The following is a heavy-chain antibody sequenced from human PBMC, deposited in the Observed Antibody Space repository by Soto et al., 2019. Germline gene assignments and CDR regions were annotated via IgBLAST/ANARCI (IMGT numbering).Heavy chain of an antibody. CDR1: GYTFTNYD. CDR3: ARATLYYYDSSGYYYYYYGMDV. V-gene: IGHV1-8*01. D-gene: IGHD3-22*01. J-gene: IGHJ6*02. Sequence: ASVKVSCKASGYTFTNYDINWVRQATGQGPEYMGWVNPNSGKIGYVQKFQGRVTMTSNTSISTAYMELSSLRFEDTAVYYCARATLYYYDSSGYYYYYYGMDVWGQGTTVTVSS. CDR2: VNPNSGKI.